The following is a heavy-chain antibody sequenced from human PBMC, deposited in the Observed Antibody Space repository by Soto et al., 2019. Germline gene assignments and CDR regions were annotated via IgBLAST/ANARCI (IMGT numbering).Heavy chain of an antibody. J-gene: IGHJ4*02. CDR3: AKSLPEYYDSSGYYYGSVDY. D-gene: IGHD3-22*01. V-gene: IGHV3-23*01. CDR2: ISGSGGST. Sequence: GGSLRLSCAASGFTFSSYAMSWVRQAPGKGLEWVSAISGSGGSTYYADSVKGRFTISRDNSKNTLYLQMNSLRAEDTAVYYCAKSLPEYYDSSGYYYGSVDYWGQRTLVTVSS. CDR1: GFTFSSYA.